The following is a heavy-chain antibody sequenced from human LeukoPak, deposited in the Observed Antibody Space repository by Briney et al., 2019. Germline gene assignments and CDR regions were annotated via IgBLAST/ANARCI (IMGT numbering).Heavy chain of an antibody. V-gene: IGHV3-43*02. CDR2: IGADGRET. CDR3: ARGSRSGWYGGFDY. J-gene: IGHJ4*02. D-gene: IGHD6-19*01. CDR1: GFIFGDYV. Sequence: GGSLRPSCAASGFIFGDYVMHWVRQPPGKGLEWVSLIGADGRETFYADSVKGRFTISRDNAKNSLYLQMNSLRAEDTAVYYCARGSRSGWYGGFDYWGQGTLVTVSS.